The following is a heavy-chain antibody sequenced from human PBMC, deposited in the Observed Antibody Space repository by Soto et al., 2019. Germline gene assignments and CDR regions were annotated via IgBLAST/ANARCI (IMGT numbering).Heavy chain of an antibody. CDR1: GFTFSSYG. J-gene: IGHJ4*02. CDR3: ARALSYCSGGSCYPDY. V-gene: IGHV3-33*01. Sequence: QVQLVESGGGVVQPGRSLRLSCAASGFTFSSYGMHWVRQAPGKGLEWVAVIWYDGSNKYYADSVKGRFTISRDNSKNTLYLQMTSLRAGDTAVYYCARALSYCSGGSCYPDYWGQGTLVTVSS. D-gene: IGHD2-15*01. CDR2: IWYDGSNK.